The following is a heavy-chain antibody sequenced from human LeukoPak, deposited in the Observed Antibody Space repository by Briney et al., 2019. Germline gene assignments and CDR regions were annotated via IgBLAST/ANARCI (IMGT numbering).Heavy chain of an antibody. D-gene: IGHD5-18*01. J-gene: IGHJ5*02. CDR3: ARDLGYSYLYNWFGP. V-gene: IGHV1-2*02. Sequence: GASVKVSCKASGYTFTGYYMHWVRQAPGQGLEWMGWINPNSGGTNYALKFQGRVTMTRDTSISTAYMELSRLRSDDTAVYYCARDLGYSYLYNWFGPWGQGTLVTVSS. CDR1: GYTFTGYY. CDR2: INPNSGGT.